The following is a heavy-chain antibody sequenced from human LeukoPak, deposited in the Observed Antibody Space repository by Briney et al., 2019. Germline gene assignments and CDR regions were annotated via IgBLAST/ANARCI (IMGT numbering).Heavy chain of an antibody. CDR2: IYPGNSDT. D-gene: IGHD6-19*01. CDR1: GYSFTSYW. Sequence: GESLKISCKGSGYSFTSYWIGWVRQMPGKGLEWMGIIYPGNSDTRYSPSFQGQVTISADKSISTAYLQWSSLKASDTAMYYCARQDGSGPGIDAFDIWGQGTMVTVSS. J-gene: IGHJ3*02. V-gene: IGHV5-51*01. CDR3: ARQDGSGPGIDAFDI.